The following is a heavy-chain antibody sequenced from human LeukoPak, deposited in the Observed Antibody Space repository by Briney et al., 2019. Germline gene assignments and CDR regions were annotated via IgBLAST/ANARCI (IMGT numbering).Heavy chain of an antibody. Sequence: GRSLRLSCAASGFTFSSYGMHWVRQAPGKGLDWVAVISYDGSNKYYADSVKGRFTISRDNSKNTLYLQMNSLRAEDSAVYYCAKDYVVGSIDYWGQGTLVTVSS. CDR1: GFTFSSYG. CDR3: AKDYVVGSIDY. V-gene: IGHV3-30*18. J-gene: IGHJ4*02. D-gene: IGHD2-21*01. CDR2: ISYDGSNK.